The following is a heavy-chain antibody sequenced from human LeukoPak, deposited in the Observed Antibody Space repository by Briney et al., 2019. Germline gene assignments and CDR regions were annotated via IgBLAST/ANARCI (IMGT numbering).Heavy chain of an antibody. D-gene: IGHD3-3*01. J-gene: IGHJ3*02. Sequence: SETLSLTCAVYGGSFSGYYWSWIRQPPGKGLEWIGEIKHSGSTNYNPSLKSRVTISVDTSKNQFSLKLSSVTAADTAVYYCARAFRGIFGVFEAFDIWGQGTMVTVSS. CDR2: IKHSGST. CDR1: GGSFSGYY. V-gene: IGHV4-34*01. CDR3: ARAFRGIFGVFEAFDI.